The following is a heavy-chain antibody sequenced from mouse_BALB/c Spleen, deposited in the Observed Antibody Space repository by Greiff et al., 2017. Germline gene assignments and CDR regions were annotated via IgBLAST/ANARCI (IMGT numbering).Heavy chain of an antibody. CDR3: TRKRYDYAMDY. J-gene: IGHJ4*01. CDR2: IDPSDSYT. CDR1: GYTFTSYW. D-gene: IGHD2-14*01. Sequence: QVQLQQPGAELVQPGASVKLSCKASGYTFTSYWMHWVKQRPGQGLEWIGEIDPSDSYTNYNQKFKGKATLTVDKSSSTAYMQLSSLTSEDSAVYYCTRKRYDYAMDYWGQGTSVTVSS. V-gene: IGHV1-69*02.